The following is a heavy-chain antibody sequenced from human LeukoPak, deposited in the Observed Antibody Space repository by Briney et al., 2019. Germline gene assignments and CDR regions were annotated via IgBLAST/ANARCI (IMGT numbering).Heavy chain of an antibody. CDR2: MYSGGNT. CDR3: ARGGGSGVQLWLREFDF. V-gene: IGHV3-53*01. D-gene: IGHD5-12*01. J-gene: IGHJ4*02. Sequence: GGSLRLSCAASGFTVSSSYMSWVRQAPGKGLEWVSVMYSGGNTYYADSVKGRFTISRDNSKNTLYLQMNSLRAEDTAVYYCARGGGSGVQLWLREFDFWGQGILVTVSS. CDR1: GFTVSSSY.